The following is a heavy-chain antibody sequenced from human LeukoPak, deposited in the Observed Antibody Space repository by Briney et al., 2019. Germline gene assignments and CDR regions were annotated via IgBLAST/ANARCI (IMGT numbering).Heavy chain of an antibody. CDR2: IYHSGST. J-gene: IGHJ4*02. D-gene: IGHD3-22*01. CDR1: GGSISSGGYS. V-gene: IGHV4-30-2*01. Sequence: PSETLSLTCAVSGGSISSGGYSWSWIRQPPGKGLEWIGYIYHSGSTYYNPSLKSRVTISVDRSKNQFSLKLSSVTAADTAVYYCARDHYDSSGYFLGNDYWGQGILVTVSS. CDR3: ARDHYDSSGYFLGNDY.